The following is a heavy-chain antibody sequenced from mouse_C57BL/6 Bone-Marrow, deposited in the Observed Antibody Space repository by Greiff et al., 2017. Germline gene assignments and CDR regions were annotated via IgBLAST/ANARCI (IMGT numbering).Heavy chain of an antibody. CDR1: GYTFTSYW. V-gene: IGHV1-55*01. CDR3: ARPYYSNYWYFDV. Sequence: QVQLQQPGAELVKPGASVKMSCKASGYTFTSYWITWVKQRPGQGLEWIGDMYPGSGSTNYNEKFKSKATLTVDTSSSTAYMQLSSLTSEDSAVYYCARPYYSNYWYFDVWGTGTTVTVSA. J-gene: IGHJ1*03. CDR2: MYPGSGST. D-gene: IGHD2-5*01.